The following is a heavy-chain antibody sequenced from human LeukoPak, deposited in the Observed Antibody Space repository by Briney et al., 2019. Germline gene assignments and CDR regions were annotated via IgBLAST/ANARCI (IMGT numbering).Heavy chain of an antibody. CDR3: ARDFPRPDYYGSGSQPFDY. Sequence: SVKVSCKASGGTFSSYAISWVRQAPGQGLEWMGGIIPIFGTANYAQKFQGRVTITADKSTSTAYMELSSLRSEDTAVYYCARDFPRPDYYGSGSQPFDYWGQGTLVTVSS. V-gene: IGHV1-69*06. D-gene: IGHD3-10*01. CDR2: IIPIFGTA. CDR1: GGTFSSYA. J-gene: IGHJ4*02.